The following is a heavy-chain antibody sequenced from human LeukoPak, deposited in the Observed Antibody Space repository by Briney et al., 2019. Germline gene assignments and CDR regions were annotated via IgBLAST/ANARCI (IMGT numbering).Heavy chain of an antibody. J-gene: IGHJ5*02. CDR3: ARGVSYGSGSYIGDL. V-gene: IGHV3-53*01. Sequence: GGSLRLSCAASGFTVSSTYMSWVRQAPGKGLEWVSVIYSGGNTYYADSVKGRFIISRDNSKNTFYLQMNSLRAEDTAVYYCARGVSYGSGSYIGDLWGQGTLVTASS. D-gene: IGHD3-10*01. CDR2: IYSGGNT. CDR1: GFTVSSTY.